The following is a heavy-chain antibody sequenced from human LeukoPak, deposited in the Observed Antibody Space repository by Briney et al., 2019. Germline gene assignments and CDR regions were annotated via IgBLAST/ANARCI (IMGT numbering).Heavy chain of an antibody. CDR3: ARRGVSYIAAAGNTIFDY. Sequence: ASVKVSCKASGYSFTNYGISWVRQAPGQGLEWMGWISAYNGNTNFAQKLQGRVTMTTDTSTSTAYMELRSLRSDDTAVYYCARRGVSYIAAAGNTIFDYWGQGTLVTVSS. CDR2: ISAYNGNT. V-gene: IGHV1-18*01. J-gene: IGHJ4*02. D-gene: IGHD6-13*01. CDR1: GYSFTNYG.